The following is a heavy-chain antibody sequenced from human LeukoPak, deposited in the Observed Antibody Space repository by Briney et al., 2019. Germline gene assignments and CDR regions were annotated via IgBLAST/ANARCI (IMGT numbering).Heavy chain of an antibody. V-gene: IGHV1-69*13. D-gene: IGHD6-13*01. CDR3: ARAGYSNSSRDNYYYYYGMDV. CDR1: GGTFSSYA. J-gene: IGHJ6*02. Sequence: SVKVSCKASGGTFSSYAISWVRQAPRQGLEWMGGIIPIFGTTNYAQTFQGRVTITADESTSTAYMELSSLRSEDTAVYYCARAGYSNSSRDNYYYYYGMDVWGQGTTVTVSS. CDR2: IIPIFGTT.